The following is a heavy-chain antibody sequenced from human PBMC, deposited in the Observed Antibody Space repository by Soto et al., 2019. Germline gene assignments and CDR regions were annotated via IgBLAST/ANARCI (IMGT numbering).Heavy chain of an antibody. V-gene: IGHV3-72*01. Sequence: GGSLRLSCTVSAVSEFSFSDQYMDWVRQARGKGLELDGRGMNRANDFNTAYTPSLQGKFTMSRDEFKNTVYLQMHSLKTDDTAVYYCARVAPSGNRPDYWGQGTLVTVSS. CDR2: GMNRANDFNT. CDR3: ARVAPSGNRPDY. CDR1: AVSEFSFSDQY. D-gene: IGHD2-15*01. J-gene: IGHJ4*02.